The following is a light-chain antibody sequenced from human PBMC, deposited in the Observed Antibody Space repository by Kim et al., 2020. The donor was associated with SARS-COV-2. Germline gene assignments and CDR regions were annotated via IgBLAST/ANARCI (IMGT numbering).Light chain of an antibody. J-gene: IGLJ3*02. Sequence: TARMTCGGNSQGTECVHWYRQKPCPAPALIIIFDNDRPSGIPEPISGSSSENTATLAISWVEVGDEADYYCPAWDSASGHPVFGGGTQLTVL. CDR2: FDN. V-gene: IGLV3-21*04. CDR1: SQGTEC. CDR3: PAWDSASGHPV.